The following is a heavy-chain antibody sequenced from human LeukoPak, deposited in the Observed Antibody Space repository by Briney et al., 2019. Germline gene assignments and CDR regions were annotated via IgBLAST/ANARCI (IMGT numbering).Heavy chain of an antibody. J-gene: IGHJ4*02. CDR2: ISSSSSYI. CDR3: ARVYSGYDRCLDY. Sequence: GGSLRLSCAASGFTFSSYSTNWVRQAPGKGLEWVSSISSSSSYIYYAGSVKGRFTISRDNAKNSLYLQMNSLRAEDTAVYYCARVYSGYDRCLDYWGQGTLVTVSS. CDR1: GFTFSSYS. V-gene: IGHV3-21*01. D-gene: IGHD5-12*01.